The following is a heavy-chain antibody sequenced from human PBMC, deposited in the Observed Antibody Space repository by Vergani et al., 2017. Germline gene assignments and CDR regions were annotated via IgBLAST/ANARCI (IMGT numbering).Heavy chain of an antibody. J-gene: IGHJ4*02. CDR3: ARGDVLMVYATYFDY. CDR2: INAGNGNT. CDR1: GYTFTSYA. V-gene: IGHV1-3*01. D-gene: IGHD2-8*01. Sequence: QVQLVQSGAEVKKPGASVKVSSKASGYTFTSYAMHWVRQAPGQRLELMGWINAGNGNTKYSQKFQGRVTITRDTSASTAYMELSSLRSEDTAVYYCARGDVLMVYATYFDYWGQGTLVTVSS.